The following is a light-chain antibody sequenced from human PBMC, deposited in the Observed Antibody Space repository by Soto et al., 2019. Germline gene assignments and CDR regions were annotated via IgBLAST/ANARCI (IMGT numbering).Light chain of an antibody. V-gene: IGKV1-27*01. CDR1: QGIANS. CDR3: QNYTSALSRT. Sequence: DIQMTQSPSSLSASVGDRVTITCRASQGIANSLAWYQQKPGKGPQLLIYGASTLHSGVPSRFSGSGFGTDFTLAISSLQPEDVATYYCQNYTSALSRTFGQGTKVEIK. CDR2: GAS. J-gene: IGKJ1*01.